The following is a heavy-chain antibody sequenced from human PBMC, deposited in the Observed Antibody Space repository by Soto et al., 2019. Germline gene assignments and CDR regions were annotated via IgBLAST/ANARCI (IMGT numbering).Heavy chain of an antibody. CDR1: GYTFTSYD. V-gene: IGHV1-8*01. CDR3: AREVAGRSYQPSDF. J-gene: IGHJ4*02. CDR2: MNPNSGTT. D-gene: IGHD2-15*01. Sequence: QVQLVQSGAEVKKPGASVKVSCKASGYTFTSYDINWVRQATGQGLEWMGWMNPNSGTTGYAQKFQGRVTMTRDTSINTAYMERGSLRSEDTAVYYGAREVAGRSYQPSDFWGQGTLVTVSS.